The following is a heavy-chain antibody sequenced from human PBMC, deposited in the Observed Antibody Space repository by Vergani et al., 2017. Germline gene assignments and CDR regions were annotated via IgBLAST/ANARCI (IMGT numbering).Heavy chain of an antibody. J-gene: IGHJ4*02. Sequence: QVQLVESGGGVVQPGRSLRLSCAASGFTFSSYGMHWVRQAPGKGLGWVAVISYDGSNKYYADSVKGRFTISRDNSKNTLYLKMNSLRAEDTAVYYCAKDLAPGGYSYGLTAAIGYWGQGTLVTVSS. CDR3: AKDLAPGGYSYGLTAAIGY. CDR1: GFTFSSYG. CDR2: ISYDGSNK. V-gene: IGHV3-30*18. D-gene: IGHD5-18*01.